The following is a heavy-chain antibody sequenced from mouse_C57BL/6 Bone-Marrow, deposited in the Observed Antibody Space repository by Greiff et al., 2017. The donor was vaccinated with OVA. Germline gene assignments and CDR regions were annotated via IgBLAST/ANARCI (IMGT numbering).Heavy chain of an antibody. V-gene: IGHV8-5*01. CDR1: GFSLSTSNMG. D-gene: IGHD2-3*01. CDR3: AQIRWLLRLDY. J-gene: IGHJ4*01. CDR2: PCCNDAT. Sequence: QVPLKESGPGILQPSPTLSLTCSSSGFSLSTSNMGIVWLRHPSGQGLEWLAHPCCNDATYYNPSLKSRLTISKDTSNNQVFLKITSVDTADTATYYCAQIRWLLRLDYWGQGTSVTVSS.